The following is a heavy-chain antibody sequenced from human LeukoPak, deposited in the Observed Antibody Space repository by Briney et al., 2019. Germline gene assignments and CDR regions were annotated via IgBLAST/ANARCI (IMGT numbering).Heavy chain of an antibody. D-gene: IGHD2-21*01. CDR3: ARIRCGHSGSVCYNH. CDR2: ISHTEGT. J-gene: IGHJ4*02. CDR1: GVSINDYY. Sequence: SETLSLTCGVFGVSINDYYWSWIRQSPGSGLEWIGEISHTEGTRYNPSLESRVTMSVGTSENQLSLKLIFVTAADTAVYYCARIRCGHSGSVCYNHWGLGTLVTVSS. V-gene: IGHV4-34*01.